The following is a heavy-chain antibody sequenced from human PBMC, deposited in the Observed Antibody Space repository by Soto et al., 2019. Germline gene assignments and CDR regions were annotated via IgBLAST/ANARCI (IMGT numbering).Heavy chain of an antibody. CDR1: GDSVSNNGAT. J-gene: IGHJ4*02. CDR3: ARDPTDFNSGFDS. V-gene: IGHV6-1*01. Sequence: PSQTLSLTCAICGDSVSNNGATWNWIRQSPSRGLEWLGRAYYRSRWHYDYATSVRSRITINPDTSKNQFSLQLSSVTPEDTAVYYCARDPTDFNSGFDSWGQGSLVTVSS. CDR2: AYYRSRWHY. D-gene: IGHD1-26*01.